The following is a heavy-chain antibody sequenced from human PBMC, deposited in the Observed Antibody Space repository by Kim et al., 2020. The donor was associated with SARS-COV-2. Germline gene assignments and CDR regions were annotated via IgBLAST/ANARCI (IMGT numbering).Heavy chain of an antibody. CDR1: GFTVSSNY. J-gene: IGHJ4*01. CDR3: ARDRGIGGWAIFDY. CDR2: IYSGGTT. D-gene: IGHD6-19*01. V-gene: IGHV3-53*01. Sequence: GGSLRLSCAASGFTVSSNYMSWLRQAPGKGLEWVSVIYSGGTTYYLDSVKDRFTISRDNSKNTLYLQMNSLRAEDTAVYYCARDRGIGGWAIFDYWGHGTLVTVSS.